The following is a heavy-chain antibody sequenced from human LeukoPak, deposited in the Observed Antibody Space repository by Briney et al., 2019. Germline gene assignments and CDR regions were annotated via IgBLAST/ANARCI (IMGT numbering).Heavy chain of an antibody. V-gene: IGHV3-48*01. D-gene: IGHD5-24*01. J-gene: IGHJ4*02. Sequence: GGSLRLSCAASGFTFDTYSMTWVRQAPGKGLEWISHIKYVASVKGRFTISRDNAKNSVFLQMTSLRPEDTAVYYCARGEYHQDGIGSNRFDNWGQGALVTVSS. CDR1: GFTFDTYS. CDR3: ARGEYHQDGIGSNRFDN. CDR2: I.